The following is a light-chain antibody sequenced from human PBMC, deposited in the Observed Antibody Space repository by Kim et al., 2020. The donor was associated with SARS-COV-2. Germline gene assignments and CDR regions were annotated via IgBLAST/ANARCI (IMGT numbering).Light chain of an antibody. CDR1: QGVSHF. Sequence: DIQMTQSPSSLSASVGDRVTITCRASQGVSHFLAWYQQKPGKVPRLLISAASTLQSGVPSRFSGSGSGTDFTLTISSLQPEDVANYYCQSYNSAPHTFGGGTKV. J-gene: IGKJ4*01. CDR3: QSYNSAPHT. V-gene: IGKV1-27*01. CDR2: AAS.